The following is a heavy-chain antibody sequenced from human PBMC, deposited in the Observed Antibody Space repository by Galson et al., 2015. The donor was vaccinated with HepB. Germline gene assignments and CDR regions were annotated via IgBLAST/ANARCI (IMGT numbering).Heavy chain of an antibody. J-gene: IGHJ4*02. V-gene: IGHV5-51*03. Sequence: QSGAEVKKPGESLKISCKGSGYSFTDHWIGWVRQMPGKGLEWMGIIYAGDSDVRYSPSFQGQVTISVDKSISTAYLQWSSLKASDTAMYYCASAIVATIIAPDYWGQGTLVTVSS. D-gene: IGHD5-12*01. CDR1: GYSFTDHW. CDR3: ASAIVATIIAPDY. CDR2: IYAGDSDV.